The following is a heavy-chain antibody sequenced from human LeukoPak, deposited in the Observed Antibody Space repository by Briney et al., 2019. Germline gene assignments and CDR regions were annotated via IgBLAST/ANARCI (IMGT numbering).Heavy chain of an antibody. V-gene: IGHV3-53*01. Sequence: GGSLRLSCAASGFIVSTNYMTWVRQTPGKGLEWVSVIHNGGSTYYADSVKGRFTLSIDNSKNMLYLQMNSLRVEDTAVYYCASLARDYWGPGTLVTVSS. CDR1: GFIVSTNY. J-gene: IGHJ4*02. CDR2: IHNGGST. CDR3: ASLARDY. D-gene: IGHD3-3*02.